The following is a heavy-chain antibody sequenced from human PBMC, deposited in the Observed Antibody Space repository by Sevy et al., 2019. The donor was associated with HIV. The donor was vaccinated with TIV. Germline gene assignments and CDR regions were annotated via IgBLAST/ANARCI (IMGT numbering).Heavy chain of an antibody. V-gene: IGHV1-3*01. CDR2: INAGNGDT. CDR3: ARASGGDCYSG. D-gene: IGHD2-21*01. Sequence: ASVKVSCKASGYTFTSYAMHWVRQAPGQRLEWMGWINAGNGDTKYSLKFQGRVTITRDTSASTAYMELSSLRSEDTAVYYCARASGGDCYSGWGQGTLVTVSS. CDR1: GYTFTSYA. J-gene: IGHJ4*02.